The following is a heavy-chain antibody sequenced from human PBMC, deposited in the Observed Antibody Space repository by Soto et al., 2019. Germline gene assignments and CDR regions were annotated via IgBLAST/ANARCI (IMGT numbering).Heavy chain of an antibody. V-gene: IGHV3-30*18. CDR3: SKYKRAVTTALLYYFDD. Sequence: QVQLVEFGGGVIQPGTSVRLSCVASGFSFNTNGMHWVRQAPGKGLEWVAGIIYDGSCKNYADSLKGRFAISRDNSKNTLYLQMNSLRSEDTAVDYCSKYKRAVTTALLYYFDDWGQGTLVTVSS. J-gene: IGHJ4*02. D-gene: IGHD1-1*01. CDR1: GFSFNTNG. CDR2: IIYDGSCK.